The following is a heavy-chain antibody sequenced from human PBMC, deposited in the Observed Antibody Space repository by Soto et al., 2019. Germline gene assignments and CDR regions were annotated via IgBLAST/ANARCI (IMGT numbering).Heavy chain of an antibody. D-gene: IGHD4-4*01. J-gene: IGHJ6*02. Sequence: SGPTLVNPTQTLTLTCTFSGFSLSTSGMCVSWIRQPPGKALEWLALIDWDDDKYYSTSLKTRLTISKDTSKNQVVLTMTNMDPVDTATYYCARYLTTVTTHYYYGMDVWGQGTTVTVSS. V-gene: IGHV2-70*01. CDR2: IDWDDDK. CDR1: GFSLSTSGMC. CDR3: ARYLTTVTTHYYYGMDV.